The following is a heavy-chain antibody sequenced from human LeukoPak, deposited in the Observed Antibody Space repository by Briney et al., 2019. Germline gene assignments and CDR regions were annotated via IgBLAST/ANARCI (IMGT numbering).Heavy chain of an antibody. Sequence: KPSETLSLTCTVSGGSVSSGSYYWSWIRQPPGKGLEWIGYIYYSGSTNYNPSLKSQVTISVDTSKNQFSLKLSSVTAADTAVYYCAREVWSGYYRAAYYYYGMGVWGQGTTVTVSS. J-gene: IGHJ6*02. CDR1: GGSVSSGSYY. D-gene: IGHD3-3*01. V-gene: IGHV4-61*01. CDR3: AREVWSGYYRAAYYYYGMGV. CDR2: IYYSGST.